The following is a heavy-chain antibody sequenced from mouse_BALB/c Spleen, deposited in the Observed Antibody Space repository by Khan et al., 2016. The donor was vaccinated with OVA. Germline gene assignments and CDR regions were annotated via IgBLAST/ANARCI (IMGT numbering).Heavy chain of an antibody. CDR3: ARDAGRY. CDR2: INPKNGGT. D-gene: IGHD3-3*01. V-gene: IGHV1-18*01. CDR1: GYTFPEYT. Sequence: VQPKQSGPELVKPGASVKISCKTSGYTFPEYTVHWVKQSLGKSLDWIGVINPKNGGTAYNQKFKGKATLTVDKSSSTAYMEFRSLTSDDSAVDYCARDAGRYWGQGTSVTVAS. J-gene: IGHJ4*01.